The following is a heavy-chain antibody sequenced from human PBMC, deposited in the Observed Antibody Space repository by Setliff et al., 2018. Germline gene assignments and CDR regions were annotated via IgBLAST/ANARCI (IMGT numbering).Heavy chain of an antibody. J-gene: IGHJ4*02. D-gene: IGHD3-16*01. CDR1: GFTFSSYW. CDR3: ARDGGEY. V-gene: IGHV3-7*01. Sequence: GGSLRLSCAASGFTFSSYWMSWVRQAPGKGLEGVANIKQDGSEKYDVDSVKGRFTISRDNAKNSLYLEMNSRIAEDTAVYYGARDGGEYWGQGTLFTVSS. CDR2: IKQDGSEK.